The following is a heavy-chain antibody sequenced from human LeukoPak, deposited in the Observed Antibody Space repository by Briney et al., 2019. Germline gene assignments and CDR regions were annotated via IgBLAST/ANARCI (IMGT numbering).Heavy chain of an antibody. Sequence: ASVKVSCKASGYTFTGYYMHWVRQAPGQGLEWMGWINPNSGGTNYAQKFQGRVTTTRDTSISTAYMELSRLRSDDTAVYYCARVGYCSSTSCSGDYWGQGTLVTVSS. CDR3: ARVGYCSSTSCSGDY. J-gene: IGHJ4*02. V-gene: IGHV1-2*02. CDR1: GYTFTGYY. CDR2: INPNSGGT. D-gene: IGHD2-2*01.